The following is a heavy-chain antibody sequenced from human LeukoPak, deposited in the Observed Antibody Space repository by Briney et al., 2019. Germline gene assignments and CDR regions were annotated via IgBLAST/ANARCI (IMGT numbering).Heavy chain of an antibody. J-gene: IGHJ4*02. V-gene: IGHV4-59*01. CDR2: IYYSGST. D-gene: IGHD5-18*01. CDR1: GGSISSYY. Sequence: SETLSLTCTVSGGSISSYYWSWIRQPLGKGLEWIGYIYYSGSTNYNPSLKSRVTISVDTSKNQFSLKLSSVTAADTAVYYCAGARGYSYGQRGNFDYWGQGTLVTVSS. CDR3: AGARGYSYGQRGNFDY.